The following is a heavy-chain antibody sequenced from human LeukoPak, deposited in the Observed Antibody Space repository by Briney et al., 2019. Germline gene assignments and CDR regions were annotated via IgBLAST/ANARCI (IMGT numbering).Heavy chain of an antibody. V-gene: IGHV3-7*03. D-gene: IGHD3-16*01. J-gene: IGHJ6*03. CDR3: AKDSYVRGGPIHMDV. CDR1: GFSFSNHY. Sequence: GGSLRLSCAASGFSFSNHYMRWIRQAPGKGLEWVANINEDGSNKWHLGSVKGRFTVSRDNARNALYLQMNSLRAEDTAVYYCAKDSYVRGGPIHMDVWGKGTAVTVSS. CDR2: INEDGSNK.